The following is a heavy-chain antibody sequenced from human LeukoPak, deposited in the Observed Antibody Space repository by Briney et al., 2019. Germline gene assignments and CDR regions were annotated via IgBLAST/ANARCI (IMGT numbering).Heavy chain of an antibody. D-gene: IGHD3-22*01. Sequence: SETLSLTCTVSGGSIKSNYWSWIRQPPGKGLEWIGYGYYSGSTNYNPSLKSRVTISVDTSKNQFSLKLSSVTAADTAVYYCARGFYYDSSGPPGYWGQGTLVTVSS. V-gene: IGHV4-59*12. CDR3: ARGFYYDSSGPPGY. CDR1: GGSIKSNY. J-gene: IGHJ4*02. CDR2: GYYSGST.